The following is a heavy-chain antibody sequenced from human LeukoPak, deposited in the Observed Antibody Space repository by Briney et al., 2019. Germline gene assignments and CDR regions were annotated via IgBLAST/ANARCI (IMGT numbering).Heavy chain of an antibody. D-gene: IGHD1-26*01. CDR1: GFVFSTYS. V-gene: IGHV3-21*01. CDR2: ITSTSSYI. Sequence: GGSLRLSCAASGFVFSTYSMNWVRQAPGKGLEWVSSITSTSSYIYYADSVKGRFTISRDNAKNSLYLQMNTLRAEDTAVYYCARVAGGSHHFDYWGQGTLVTVSS. J-gene: IGHJ4*02. CDR3: ARVAGGSHHFDY.